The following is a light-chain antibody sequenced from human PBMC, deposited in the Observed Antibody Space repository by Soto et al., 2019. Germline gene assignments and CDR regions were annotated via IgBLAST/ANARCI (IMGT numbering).Light chain of an antibody. CDR2: EVN. CDR1: SSDVGSYNR. V-gene: IGLV2-18*02. J-gene: IGLJ1*01. Sequence: QSALTQPPSVSGSPGQSVTISCTGTSSDVGSYNRVSWYQQTPGTAPKLMIYEVNNRPSGVPDRFSGSKSGNTASLTISGLQAEDEADYYCSSYRSSSTYVSGTGTKVTVL. CDR3: SSYRSSSTYV.